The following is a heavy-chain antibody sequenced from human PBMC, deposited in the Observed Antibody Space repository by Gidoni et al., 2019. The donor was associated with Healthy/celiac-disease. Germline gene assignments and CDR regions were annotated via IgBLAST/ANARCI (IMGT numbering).Heavy chain of an antibody. D-gene: IGHD6-19*01. CDR3: AKSTRSSGWYDY. CDR2: ISGSGGST. V-gene: IGHV3-23*01. CDR1: GLTFSSYA. J-gene: IGHJ4*02. Sequence: EVQLLESGGGLVQPGGSLRLSCAASGLTFSSYAMMWVRQAPGKGLGWVSAISGSGGSTYYADSVKGRFTISRDNSKNTLYLQMNSLRAEDTAVYYCAKSTRSSGWYDYWGQGTLVTVSS.